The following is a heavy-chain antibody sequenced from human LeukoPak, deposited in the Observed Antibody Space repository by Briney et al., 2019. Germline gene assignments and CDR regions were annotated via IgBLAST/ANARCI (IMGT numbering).Heavy chain of an antibody. CDR1: GGPFSGYY. Sequence: SETLSLTCAVYGGPFSGYYWSWIRQSPGKGLEWIGEINQSGSTTYKPSLKSRVTISVDKSKNQVSLKLSSVTAADTAVYYCARLYDSSGNPGAFDIWGQGTMVTVSS. V-gene: IGHV4-34*01. J-gene: IGHJ3*02. D-gene: IGHD3-22*01. CDR3: ARLYDSSGNPGAFDI. CDR2: INQSGST.